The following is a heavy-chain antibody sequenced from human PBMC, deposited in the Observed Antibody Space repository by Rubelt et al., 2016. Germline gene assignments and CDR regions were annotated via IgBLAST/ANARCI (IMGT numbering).Heavy chain of an antibody. Sequence: QLQLQESGPGLVKPSETLSLTCTVSGGSISSSSYYWGWIRQPPGKGLEWIGSIYYSGSTSYNPSLKSRGTISVDTSKNQVSLKLSSVTAADTAVYYCARDPRAGTTSFDYWGQGTLVTVSS. CDR2: IYYSGST. CDR3: ARDPRAGTTSFDY. CDR1: GGSISSSSYY. V-gene: IGHV4-39*07. D-gene: IGHD1-7*01. J-gene: IGHJ4*02.